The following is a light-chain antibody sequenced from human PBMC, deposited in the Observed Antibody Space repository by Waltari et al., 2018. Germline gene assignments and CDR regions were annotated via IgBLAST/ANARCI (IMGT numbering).Light chain of an antibody. CDR3: QQYNSDDWT. J-gene: IGKJ1*01. Sequence: DIQMTQSPSTLSAFVGEGVTITCRASQCINRWVAWYRQKPGKAPKLRIHEVSSLVSGVPSRFSGSGSGTEFTLTISSLQPDDFATYYCQQYNSDDWTFGQGTKVEI. CDR1: QCINRW. V-gene: IGKV1-5*01. CDR2: EVS.